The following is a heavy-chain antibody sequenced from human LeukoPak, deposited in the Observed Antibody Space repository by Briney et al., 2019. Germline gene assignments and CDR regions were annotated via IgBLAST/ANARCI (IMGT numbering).Heavy chain of an antibody. CDR3: ARAPNSYYGMDV. V-gene: IGHV4-34*01. CDR1: GGSFSGYY. Sequence: PSETLSLTCAVYGGSFSGYYWSWIRQPPGKGLEWIGEINHSGSTNYNPSLKSRVTISVDTSKNQFSLKLSSVTAADTAVYYCARAPNSYYGMDVWGQGTLVTVSS. J-gene: IGHJ6*02. CDR2: INHSGST.